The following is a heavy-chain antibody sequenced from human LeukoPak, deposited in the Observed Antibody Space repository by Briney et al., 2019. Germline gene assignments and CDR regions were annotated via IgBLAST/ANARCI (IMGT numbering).Heavy chain of an antibody. Sequence: SETLSLTCAVYGGSFSGYYWSWIRQPPGKGLEWIGEINHSGSTNYNPSLKSRVTISVDTSKNQFSLKLSSVTAADTAVYYCARGTTYYYGSGSYLSPFDPWAREPWSPSPQ. CDR2: INHSGST. J-gene: IGHJ5*02. CDR3: ARGTTYYYGSGSYLSPFDP. D-gene: IGHD3-10*01. CDR1: GGSFSGYY. V-gene: IGHV4-34*01.